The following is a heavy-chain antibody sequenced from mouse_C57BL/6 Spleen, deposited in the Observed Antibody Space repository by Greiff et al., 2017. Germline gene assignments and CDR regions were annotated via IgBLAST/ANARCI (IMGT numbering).Heavy chain of an antibody. CDR3: TRRGYDYSFDY. CDR1: GFTFSSYA. CDR2: ISSGGDYI. J-gene: IGHJ2*01. D-gene: IGHD2-4*01. V-gene: IGHV5-9-1*02. Sequence: DVMLVESGEGLVKPGGSLKLSCAASGFTFSSYAMSWVRQTPEKRLEWVAYISSGGDYIYYADTVKGRFTISRDNARNTLYLQMSSLKSEDTAMYYCTRRGYDYSFDYWGQGTTLTVSS.